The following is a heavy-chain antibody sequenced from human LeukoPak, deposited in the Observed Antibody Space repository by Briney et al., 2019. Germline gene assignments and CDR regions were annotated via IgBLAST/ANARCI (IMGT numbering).Heavy chain of an antibody. J-gene: IGHJ5*02. D-gene: IGHD3-10*01. CDR2: INHSGST. Sequence: PSETLSLTCTVSGGSISSGGYYWSWIRQPPGKGLEWIGEINHSGSTNYNPSLKSRVTISVDTSKNQFSLKLSSVTAADTAVYYCARAKRITMVRGVYGNWFDPWGQGTLVTVSS. V-gene: IGHV4-39*07. CDR1: GGSISSGGYY. CDR3: ARAKRITMVRGVYGNWFDP.